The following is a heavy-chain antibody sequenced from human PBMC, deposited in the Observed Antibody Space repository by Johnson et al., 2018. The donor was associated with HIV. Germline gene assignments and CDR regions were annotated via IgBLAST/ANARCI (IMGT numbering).Heavy chain of an antibody. J-gene: IGHJ3*02. D-gene: IGHD5-18*01. Sequence: EVQVVESGGGLVQPGRSLRLSCAASGFTFDDYAMHWVRQAPGKGLEWVSGISWNSGSIGYADSVKGRFTISRDNAKNSLYLQMNSLRAEDTALYYCAKDRYSYGTDAFDIWGQGTMVTVSS. V-gene: IGHV3-9*01. CDR2: ISWNSGSI. CDR1: GFTFDDYA. CDR3: AKDRYSYGTDAFDI.